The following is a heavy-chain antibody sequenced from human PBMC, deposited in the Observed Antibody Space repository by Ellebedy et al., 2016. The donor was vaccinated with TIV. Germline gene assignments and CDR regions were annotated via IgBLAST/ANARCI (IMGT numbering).Heavy chain of an antibody. CDR3: ATARRDPLYYGVDV. D-gene: IGHD6-13*01. CDR1: GGSISSRTRY. CDR2: VYFTGTT. V-gene: IGHV4-39*01. Sequence: MPSETLSLTCTVSGGSISSRTRYWGWFRQTPEKGLEWIGTVYFTGTTYYNPSLSSRITISADTSINQFSLKLTSVTAADTAVYYCATARRDPLYYGVDVWGRGTTVTVSS. J-gene: IGHJ6*02.